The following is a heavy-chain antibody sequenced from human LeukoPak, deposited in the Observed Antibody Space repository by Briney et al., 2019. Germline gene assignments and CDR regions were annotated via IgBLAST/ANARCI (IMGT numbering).Heavy chain of an antibody. CDR3: ARRVGGGYRQFDY. Sequence: GASVKVSCKASGGTFSSYAISWVRQAPGQGLEWMGGIIPIFGTANYAQKFQGRVTITADESTSTAYMELSSLRSEDTAVYYCARRVGGGYRQFDYWGQGTLVTVSS. CDR2: IIPIFGTA. CDR1: GGTFSSYA. D-gene: IGHD1-26*01. V-gene: IGHV1-69*13. J-gene: IGHJ4*02.